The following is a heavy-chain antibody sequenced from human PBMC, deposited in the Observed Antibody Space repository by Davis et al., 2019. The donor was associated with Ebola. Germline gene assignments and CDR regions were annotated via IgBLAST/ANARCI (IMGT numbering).Heavy chain of an antibody. Sequence: SETLSLTCTVSGGSISSSSYYWGWIRQPPGKGLEWIGSIYYSGSTYYNPSLKSRVTISVDTSKNQFSLKLSSVTAADTAVYYCARRARYCSGGSCYGLDVWGQGTTVIVSS. CDR3: ARRARYCSGGSCYGLDV. CDR2: IYYSGST. D-gene: IGHD2-15*01. V-gene: IGHV4-39*01. CDR1: GGSISSSSYY. J-gene: IGHJ6*02.